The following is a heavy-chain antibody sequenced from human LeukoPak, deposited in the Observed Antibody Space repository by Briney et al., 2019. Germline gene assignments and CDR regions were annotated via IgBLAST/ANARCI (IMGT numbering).Heavy chain of an antibody. J-gene: IGHJ3*02. CDR2: IIPIFGTA. CDR3: ARDKAGESAFDI. Sequence: SAKVSCKASGGTFSSYGISWVRQAPGQGLEWMGGIIPIFGTANYAQKFQGRVTITTDESTSTVYMELSSLRSEDTAVYYCARDKAGESAFDIWGQGTMVTVSS. CDR1: GGTFSSYG. V-gene: IGHV1-69*05. D-gene: IGHD3-16*01.